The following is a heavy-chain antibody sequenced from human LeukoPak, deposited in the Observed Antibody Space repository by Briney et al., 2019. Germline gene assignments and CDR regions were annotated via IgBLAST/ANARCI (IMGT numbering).Heavy chain of an antibody. CDR2: IIPIFGTT. CDR1: GGTFSSHG. Sequence: SVKVSCKASGGTFSSHGLSWVRQAPGQGLEWMGGIIPIFGTTNYAQNFQGRVTITMDESTSTAYMELSSLRADDTAVYYCARRWPHSSGYYLFDYWGQGTLVAVSS. CDR3: ARRWPHSSGYYLFDY. D-gene: IGHD3-22*01. V-gene: IGHV1-69*05. J-gene: IGHJ4*02.